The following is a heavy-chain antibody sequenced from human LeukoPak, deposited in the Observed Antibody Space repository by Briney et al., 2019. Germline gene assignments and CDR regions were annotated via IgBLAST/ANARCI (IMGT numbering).Heavy chain of an antibody. Sequence: PGRSLRLSCAASGFTFSSYGMHWVRQAPGKGLEWVAVIWYDGSNKYYADSAKGRFTISRDNSKNTLYLQMNSLRAEDTAVYYCAKDRQGVIDYWGQGTLVTVSS. CDR1: GFTFSSYG. CDR2: IWYDGSNK. J-gene: IGHJ4*02. V-gene: IGHV3-33*06. D-gene: IGHD3-10*01. CDR3: AKDRQGVIDY.